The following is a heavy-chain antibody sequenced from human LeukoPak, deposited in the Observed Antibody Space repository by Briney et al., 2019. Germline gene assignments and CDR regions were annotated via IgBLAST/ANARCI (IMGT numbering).Heavy chain of an antibody. CDR3: ARGGYSYGYPNWFDP. Sequence: GGSLRLSCAASGFTFSSYSMNWVRQAPGKGLEWVSYISSSSSYIYYADSVKGRFTISRDNAKNSLYLQMNSLRAEDTAVYYCARGGYSYGYPNWFDPWGQGTLVTVSS. CDR1: GFTFSSYS. J-gene: IGHJ5*02. V-gene: IGHV3-21*05. CDR2: ISSSSSYI. D-gene: IGHD5-18*01.